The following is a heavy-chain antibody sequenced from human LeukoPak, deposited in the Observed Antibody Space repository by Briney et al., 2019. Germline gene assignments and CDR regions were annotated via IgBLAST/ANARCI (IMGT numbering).Heavy chain of an antibody. V-gene: IGHV4-59*02. CDR2: IYYTGST. CDR3: ARSGIYYGSGRNWFDP. J-gene: IGHJ5*02. Sequence: PSETLSLTCTVSGGSVSDYYWSWIRQSPGKGLEWIGYIYYTGSTSYNPSLRSRVTMSADTSENQFSLKLSSVTAADTAVYYCARSGIYYGSGRNWFDPWGQGTLVTVSS. CDR1: GGSVSDYY. D-gene: IGHD3-10*01.